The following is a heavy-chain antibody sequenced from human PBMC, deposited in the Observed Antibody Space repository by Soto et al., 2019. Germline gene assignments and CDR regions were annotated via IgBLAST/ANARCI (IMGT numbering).Heavy chain of an antibody. CDR3: ARGITIFGVVIIQDDENYCDFMDV. J-gene: IGHJ6*03. CDR1: SGSISSSNW. D-gene: IGHD3-3*01. Sequence: SETLSLTCAGSSGSISSSNWWGWVRQPPGKGLEWIGEIYHSGSTNYNPSLKSRVTISVDKSKNQFSLKLSSVTAADTAVYYCARGITIFGVVIIQDDENYCDFMDVWGKGTTVTVSS. V-gene: IGHV4-4*02. CDR2: IYHSGST.